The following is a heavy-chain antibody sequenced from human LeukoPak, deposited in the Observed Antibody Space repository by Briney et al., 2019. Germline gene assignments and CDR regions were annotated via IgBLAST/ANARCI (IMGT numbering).Heavy chain of an antibody. CDR2: IYHSGST. CDR1: GYSISSGYY. D-gene: IGHD3-10*01. V-gene: IGHV4-38-2*02. CDR3: ARLSGPALYGSGSHFVDV. Sequence: SETLSLTCTVPGYSISSGYYWGWIRQPPGKGLEWIGSIYHSGSTYYNPSLKSRVTTSVDTSKNQFSLKLSSVTAADTAVYYCARLSGPALYGSGSHFVDVWGKGTTVTVSS. J-gene: IGHJ6*04.